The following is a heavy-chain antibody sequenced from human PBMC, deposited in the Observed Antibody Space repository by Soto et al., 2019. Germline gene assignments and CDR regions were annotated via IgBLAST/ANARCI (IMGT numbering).Heavy chain of an antibody. D-gene: IGHD3-9*01. CDR1: GGSFSGYY. V-gene: IGHV4-34*01. Sequence: PSETLSLTCAVYGGSFSGYYWSWIRQPPGKGLEWIGEINHSGSTNYNPSLKSRATISVDTSKNQFSLKLSSVTAADTAVYYCARGPEPDILTGYYRGPVGYWGQGTLVTVSS. J-gene: IGHJ4*02. CDR3: ARGPEPDILTGYYRGPVGY. CDR2: INHSGST.